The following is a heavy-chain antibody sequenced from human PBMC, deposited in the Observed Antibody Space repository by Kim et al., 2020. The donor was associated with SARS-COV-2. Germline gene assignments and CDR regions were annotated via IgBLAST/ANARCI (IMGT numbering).Heavy chain of an antibody. CDR3: ARGRGGYFFFWFDP. CDR2: IYTSGST. CDR1: GGSISSGSYY. J-gene: IGHJ5*02. Sequence: SETLSLTCTVSGGSISSGSYYWSWIRQPAGKGLEWIGRIYTSGSTNYNPSLKSRVTISVDTSKNQFSLKLSSVTAADTAVYYCARGRGGYFFFWFDPWGQGTLVTVSS. D-gene: IGHD3-22*01. V-gene: IGHV4-61*02.